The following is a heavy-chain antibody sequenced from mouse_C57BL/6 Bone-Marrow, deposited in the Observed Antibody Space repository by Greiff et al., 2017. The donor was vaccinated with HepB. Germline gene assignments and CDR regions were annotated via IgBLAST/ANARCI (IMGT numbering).Heavy chain of an antibody. CDR1: GFNIKDYY. V-gene: IGHV14-2*01. Sequence: VQLQQSGAELVKPGASVKLSCTASGFNIKDYYMHWVKQRTEQGLEWIGRIDPEDGDTKYAPKFQGKATITADTSSNTAYMQLSSLTSEDTAVYYCARDGSSPYAMDYCDQGTSVTLS. D-gene: IGHD1-1*01. CDR2: IDPEDGDT. CDR3: ARDGSSPYAMDY. J-gene: IGHJ4*01.